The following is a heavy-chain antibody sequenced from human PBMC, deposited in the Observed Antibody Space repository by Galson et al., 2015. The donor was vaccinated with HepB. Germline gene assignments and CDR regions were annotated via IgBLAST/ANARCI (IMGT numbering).Heavy chain of an antibody. V-gene: IGHV3-43*01. CDR3: AKDLAIVATSTGFDY. J-gene: IGHJ4*02. D-gene: IGHD5-12*01. Sequence: LRLSCAASGFTFDDYTMHWVRQAPGKGLEWVSLISWDGGSTYYADSVKGRFTISRDNSKDSLYLQMNSLRTEDTALYYCAKDLAIVATSTGFDYWGQGTLVTVSS. CDR2: ISWDGGST. CDR1: GFTFDDYT.